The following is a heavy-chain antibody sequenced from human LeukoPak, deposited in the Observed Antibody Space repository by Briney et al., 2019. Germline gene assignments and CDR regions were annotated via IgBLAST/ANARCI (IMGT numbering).Heavy chain of an antibody. CDR1: GFTFSSYS. D-gene: IGHD6-19*01. CDR3: ARSPFIAVAGRWSPGLNWFDP. J-gene: IGHJ5*02. V-gene: IGHV3-21*01. CDR2: ISSSSSYI. Sequence: GGSLRLSCAASGFTFSSYSMNWVRQAPGKGLEWVSSISSSSSYIYYADSVKGRFTISRDNAKNSLYLQMNSLRAEDTAVYYCARSPFIAVAGRWSPGLNWFDPWGQGTLVTVSS.